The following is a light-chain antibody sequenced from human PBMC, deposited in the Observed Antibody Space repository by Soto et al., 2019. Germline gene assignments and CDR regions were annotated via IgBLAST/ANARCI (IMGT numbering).Light chain of an antibody. J-gene: IGLJ2*01. Sequence: QSVLTQPASVSGSPGQSITISCTGTSSDLGGYNYVSWYQQFPGKAPKLMIYEVSNRPSGVSNRFSGSKSGNTASLTISGLQAEDEADYYCSSYTATTSVVFGGGTKLTVL. V-gene: IGLV2-14*01. CDR2: EVS. CDR3: SSYTATTSVV. CDR1: SSDLGGYNY.